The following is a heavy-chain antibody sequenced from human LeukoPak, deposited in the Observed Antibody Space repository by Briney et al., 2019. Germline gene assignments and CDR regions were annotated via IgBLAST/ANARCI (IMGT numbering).Heavy chain of an antibody. V-gene: IGHV3-23*01. Sequence: PGGSLRLSCAASGFTFSSYAMSWVRQAPGKGLEWVSAISGSGGSTYYADSVKGRFTISRDNSKNTLYLQMNSLRAEDPAVYYSAKDQKPGLRYFDCVVSQPFDYWGQGTLVTVSS. CDR1: GFTFSSYA. D-gene: IGHD3-9*01. J-gene: IGHJ4*02. CDR3: AKDQKPGLRYFDCVVSQPFDY. CDR2: ISGSGGST.